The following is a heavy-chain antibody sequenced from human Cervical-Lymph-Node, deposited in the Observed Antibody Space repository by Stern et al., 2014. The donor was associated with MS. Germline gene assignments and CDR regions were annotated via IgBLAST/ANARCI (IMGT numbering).Heavy chain of an antibody. V-gene: IGHV3-43D*03. CDR1: GFTFDDYA. D-gene: IGHD6-19*01. J-gene: IGHJ4*02. Sequence: VQLVESGGVVVQPGGSLRLFCAASGFTFDDYAMHWVRQAPGKGLEWVSLISWDGGSTYYADSVKGRFTISRDNSKNSLYLQMNSLRAEDTALYYCAKGPYSSGWYVDYWGQGTLVTVSS. CDR2: ISWDGGST. CDR3: AKGPYSSGWYVDY.